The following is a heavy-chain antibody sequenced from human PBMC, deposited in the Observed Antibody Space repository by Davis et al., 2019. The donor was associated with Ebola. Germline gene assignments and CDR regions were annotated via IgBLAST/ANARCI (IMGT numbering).Heavy chain of an antibody. CDR3: ARGGYYSISVVVYYYGMDV. CDR2: INPNSGGT. D-gene: IGHD3-22*01. J-gene: IGHJ6*02. Sequence: AASVKVSCKASGYTFTGYYMHWVRQAPGQGLEWMGWINPNSGGTNYAQKFQGWVTMTRDTSISTAYMELSSLRSEDTAVYYCARGGYYSISVVVYYYGMDVWGQGTTVTVSS. V-gene: IGHV1-2*04. CDR1: GYTFTGYY.